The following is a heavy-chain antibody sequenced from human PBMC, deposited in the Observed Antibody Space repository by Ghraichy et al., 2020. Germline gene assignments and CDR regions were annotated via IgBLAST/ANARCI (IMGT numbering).Heavy chain of an antibody. D-gene: IGHD6-13*01. CDR2: VSSSGNSP. CDR3: AKFHGGTWYEAFDI. CDR1: GFTFRNYA. J-gene: IGHJ3*02. Sequence: GGSLRLSCAVSGFTFRNYAMTWVRQAPGKGLEWVSAVSSSGNSPYYADSVKGRFTISRDNSKNTLYLQMINLRVEDTAVYYCAKFHGGTWYEAFDIWGQGTMVTVSS. V-gene: IGHV3-23*01.